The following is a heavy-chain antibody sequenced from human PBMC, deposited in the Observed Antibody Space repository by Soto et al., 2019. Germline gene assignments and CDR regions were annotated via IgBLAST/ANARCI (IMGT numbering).Heavy chain of an antibody. V-gene: IGHV4-39*01. Sequence: SETLSLTCTVSDGSISTSSYYRGWIRQSPGKGLEWIGTIFYTGRTYYNPSLESRVTLSVDTSKNQFSLHLTSVTAADTAVYYCTRHHPHHYDSSGYFDYWGQGTLVTVSS. J-gene: IGHJ4*02. CDR1: DGSISTSSYY. CDR2: IFYTGRT. CDR3: TRHHPHHYDSSGYFDY. D-gene: IGHD3-22*01.